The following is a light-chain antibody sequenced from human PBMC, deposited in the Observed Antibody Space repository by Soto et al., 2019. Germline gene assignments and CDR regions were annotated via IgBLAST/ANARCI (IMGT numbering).Light chain of an antibody. V-gene: IGKV1-8*01. CDR1: QGISSY. J-gene: IGKJ5*01. CDR2: AAS. Sequence: TQMTQSPSSVSASTGDRVTITCRASQGISSYLAWYQQKPGKAPKLLIYAASTLQSGVPSRFSGSGSGTDFTLTISCLQSEDFATYYCQQYYSYPDTFGQGTRLENK. CDR3: QQYYSYPDT.